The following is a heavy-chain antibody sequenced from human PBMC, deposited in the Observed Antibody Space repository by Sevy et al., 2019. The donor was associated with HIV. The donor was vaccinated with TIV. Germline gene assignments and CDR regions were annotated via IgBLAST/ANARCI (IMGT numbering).Heavy chain of an antibody. CDR2: IIPIFGTA. CDR1: GGTFSSYA. CDR3: ARGAGGSYGGALDI. V-gene: IGHV1-69*13. Sequence: ASVKVSCKASGGTFSSYAISWVRQAPGQGLEWMGGIIPIFGTANYAQKFQGRVTITADESTSTAYMELSSLRSEDTAVYYCARGAGGSYGGALDIWGQGTMVTVSS. J-gene: IGHJ3*02. D-gene: IGHD1-26*01.